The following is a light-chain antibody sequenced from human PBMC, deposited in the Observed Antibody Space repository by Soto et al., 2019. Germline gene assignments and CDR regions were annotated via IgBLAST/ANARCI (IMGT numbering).Light chain of an antibody. V-gene: IGKV3-11*01. CDR2: DAS. Sequence: ELVLTQSPVTLSLSPGERATLSCRASQSASSYLAWYQHKPGQAPRLLIYDASSRATGIPDRFSGSGSGTDFTIAISSLEPEDFEVYYCQHSSNCPLTFGGGTKVDIK. CDR3: QHSSNCPLT. J-gene: IGKJ4*01. CDR1: QSASSY.